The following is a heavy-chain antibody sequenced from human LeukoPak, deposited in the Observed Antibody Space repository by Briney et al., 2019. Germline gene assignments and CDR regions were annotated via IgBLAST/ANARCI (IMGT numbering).Heavy chain of an antibody. CDR3: ATYINWVAGDV. CDR1: GFTFSESW. V-gene: IGHV3-7*01. J-gene: IGHJ6*02. CDR2: INHEGGGI. Sequence: PGGSLRLSCAASGFTFSESWMSWIRQVPGQGLEWVAHINHEGGGIQYVDSVKGRFTISRDNAKGSVYLQMNSLSAEDTAIYHCATYINWVAGDVWGQGTTVIVSS. D-gene: IGHD1-1*01.